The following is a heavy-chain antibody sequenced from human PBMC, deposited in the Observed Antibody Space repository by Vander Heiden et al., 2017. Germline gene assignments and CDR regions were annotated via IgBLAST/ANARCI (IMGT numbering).Heavy chain of an antibody. CDR3: ARVFRKLERRPALSYFDY. Sequence: QVQLQQWGAGLLKPSETLSLTCAVYGGSFIGYYWSWIRQPPGKGLEWIGEINHSGSTNYNPSLKSRVTISVDTSKNQFSLKLSSVTAAETAVYYCARVFRKLERRPALSYFDYWGQGTLVTVSS. J-gene: IGHJ4*02. CDR1: GGSFIGYY. V-gene: IGHV4-34*01. CDR2: INHSGST. D-gene: IGHD1-1*01.